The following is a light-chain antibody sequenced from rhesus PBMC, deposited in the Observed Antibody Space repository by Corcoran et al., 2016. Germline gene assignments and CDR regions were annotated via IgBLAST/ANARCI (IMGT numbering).Light chain of an antibody. V-gene: IGKV1-74*01. Sequence: DIQMTQSPSSLSASVGDRVTITCRASDNVNNYLHWYQQRPGKAPKLLIYKASTLQIGVPSRFSGSGSRTDFTLTITGLQTEDFATYYGQHGYGTPYSFGQGTKVEIK. J-gene: IGKJ2*01. CDR1: DNVNNY. CDR2: KAS. CDR3: QHGYGTPYS.